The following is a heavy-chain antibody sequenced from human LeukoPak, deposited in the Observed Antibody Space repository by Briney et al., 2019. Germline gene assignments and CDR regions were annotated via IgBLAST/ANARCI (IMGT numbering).Heavy chain of an antibody. V-gene: IGHV3-23*01. D-gene: IGHD6-19*01. CDR1: GFTFNSYA. Sequence: PGGSLRLSCAASGFTFNSYAMSWVRQAPGKGLEWVSAITGSGGGTYYADSAKGRFTISRDNSKNTLYLQMNSLRAEDTAVYFCAKDRDIAVAGNDYWGQGTLVTVSS. CDR3: AKDRDIAVAGNDY. J-gene: IGHJ4*02. CDR2: ITGSGGGT.